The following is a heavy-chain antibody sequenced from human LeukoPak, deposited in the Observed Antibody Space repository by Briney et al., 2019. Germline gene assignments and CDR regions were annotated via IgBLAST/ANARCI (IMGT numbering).Heavy chain of an antibody. CDR2: IIPIFGTA. D-gene: IGHD6-6*01. CDR3: ARGFASIAARLSYYYMDV. V-gene: IGHV1-69*06. J-gene: IGHJ6*03. Sequence: SVKVSCKASGYTFTSYGISWVRQAPGQGLEWMGGIIPIFGTANYAQKFQGRVTITADKSTSTAYMELSSLRSEDTAVYYCARGFASIAARLSYYYMDVWGKGTTVTVSS. CDR1: GYTFTSYG.